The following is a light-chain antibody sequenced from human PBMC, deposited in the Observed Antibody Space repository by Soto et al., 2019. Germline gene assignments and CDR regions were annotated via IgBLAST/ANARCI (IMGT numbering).Light chain of an antibody. J-gene: IGKJ1*01. CDR2: KAS. V-gene: IGKV1-12*01. CDR1: QGVSTW. Sequence: DIPMTQSPSSVSASVGDRVTITGRASQGVSTWLAWYQQKQGKVPKLMIYKASGLETGVPSRFSGSGSGTEFTLTISSLQPEDFATYYCQQSYSTPPWTFGQGTKVDIK. CDR3: QQSYSTPPWT.